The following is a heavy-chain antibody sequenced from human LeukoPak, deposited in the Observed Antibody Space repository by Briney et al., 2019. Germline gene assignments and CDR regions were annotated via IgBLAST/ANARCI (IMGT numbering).Heavy chain of an antibody. CDR2: TYYRSRWYN. V-gene: IGHV6-1*01. D-gene: IGHD6-19*01. CDR3: ARGEWGMTVALFVY. J-gene: IGHJ4*02. Sequence: SQILSLTCAISGESVSSNSASWNWIRQSPSGGLEWLGRTYYRSRWYNDYAESVRSRATINADTSKNQFSLHLNSVTPEDTAMYYCARGEWGMTVALFVYWGQGTLVTVSS. CDR1: GESVSSNSAS.